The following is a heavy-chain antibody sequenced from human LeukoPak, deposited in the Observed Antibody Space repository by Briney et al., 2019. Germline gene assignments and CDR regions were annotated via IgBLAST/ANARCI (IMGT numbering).Heavy chain of an antibody. CDR1: GGSISRHY. CDR3: ARLIVVGATPGGFDY. CDR2: IYYSGST. J-gene: IGHJ4*02. V-gene: IGHV4-59*11. Sequence: SETLSLTCADSGGSISRHYWSWIRQPPGKGLEWVAYIYYSGSTNYNPSLKSRVTISVDTSKNQFSLKLSSVTAADTAVYYCARLIVVGATPGGFDYWGQGTLVTVSS. D-gene: IGHD1-26*01.